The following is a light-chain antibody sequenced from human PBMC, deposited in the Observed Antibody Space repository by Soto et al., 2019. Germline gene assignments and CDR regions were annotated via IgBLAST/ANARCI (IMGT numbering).Light chain of an antibody. Sequence: QSALTQPASVSGSPGQSTTISCTGTSSDVGGYNYVSWYQQHPGKAPKLMIYDVSNRPSGVSNRFSGSKSGNTASLTISGLQAEDEADYYCSSYTSSSTLYVFGTGRKVNFL. CDR2: DVS. CDR1: SSDVGGYNY. CDR3: SSYTSSSTLYV. J-gene: IGLJ1*01. V-gene: IGLV2-14*01.